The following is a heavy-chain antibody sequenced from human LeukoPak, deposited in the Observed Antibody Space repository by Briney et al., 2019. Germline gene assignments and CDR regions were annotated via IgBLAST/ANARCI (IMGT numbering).Heavy chain of an antibody. J-gene: IGHJ6*03. CDR1: GFTFSSYW. D-gene: IGHD6-6*01. CDR3: ARDEGIAARPGYYYMDV. CDR2: IKQDGSEK. Sequence: GGSLRLSCAASGFTFSSYWMSWVRQAPGKGLEWVANIKQDGSEKYYVDSVKGRFTISRDNAKNSLYLQMNSLRAEDTAVYYCARDEGIAARPGYYYMDVWGKGTTVTVSS. V-gene: IGHV3-7*01.